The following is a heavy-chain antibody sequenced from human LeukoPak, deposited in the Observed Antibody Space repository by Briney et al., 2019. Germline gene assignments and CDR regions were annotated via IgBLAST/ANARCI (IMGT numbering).Heavy chain of an antibody. Sequence: GGSLRLSCAASGFTFSNAWMNWVRQAPGKGLEWVGRIKSKTDGGTKDYAAPVKGRFTISRDDSKNTLNLQMNSLKTEDTAVYYCTPSIAVAGSLDYWGQGTLVTVSS. D-gene: IGHD6-19*01. J-gene: IGHJ4*02. V-gene: IGHV3-15*01. CDR2: IKSKTDGGTK. CDR3: TPSIAVAGSLDY. CDR1: GFTFSNAW.